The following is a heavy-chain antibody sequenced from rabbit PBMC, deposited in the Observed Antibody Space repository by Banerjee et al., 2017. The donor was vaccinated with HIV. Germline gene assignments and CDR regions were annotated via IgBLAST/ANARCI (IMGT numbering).Heavy chain of an antibody. D-gene: IGHD6-1*01. Sequence: QSLEESGGDLVKPGASLTLTCTASGFSFSSNAMCWVRQAPGKGLEWIACIYAGSSGNTYYASWAKGRFTISKTSSTTVTLQMTSLTAADTATYFCARERAGDAAYGYVGHDGFDPWGQGTLVTVS. J-gene: IGHJ2*01. CDR1: GFSFSSNA. CDR3: ARERAGDAAYGYVGHDGFDP. V-gene: IGHV1S40*01. CDR2: IYAGSSGNT.